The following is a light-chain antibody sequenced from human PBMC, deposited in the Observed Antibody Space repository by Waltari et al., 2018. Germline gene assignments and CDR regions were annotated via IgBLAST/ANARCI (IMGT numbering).Light chain of an antibody. CDR3: QQYEKSPLT. V-gene: IGKV3-20*01. CDR1: QSLSSRY. J-gene: IGKJ4*02. CDR2: GAS. Sequence: EIVLTQSPGTLSLSPGERATLSCRASQSLSSRYLAWYHQKPGQTPSLLIHGASRRATGIPDRFSGSGSETDFTLTISRLEPEDLGVYYCQQYEKSPLTFGGGTRVEI.